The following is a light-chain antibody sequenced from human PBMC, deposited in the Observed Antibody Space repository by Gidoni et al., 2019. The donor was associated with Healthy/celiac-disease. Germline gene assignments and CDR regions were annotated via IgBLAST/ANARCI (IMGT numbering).Light chain of an antibody. CDR1: KLGDQY. V-gene: IGLV3-1*01. J-gene: IGLJ2*01. Sequence: SELTQQPSVSVSPGQTDSTTCSGDKLGDQYACWYHQKPVPSPVLVIYQDSKRPSVIPERFSGSNSGNTATLTISGTQAMDEADYYCQAWDSSTGVVFGGGTKLTVL. CDR2: QDS. CDR3: QAWDSSTGVV.